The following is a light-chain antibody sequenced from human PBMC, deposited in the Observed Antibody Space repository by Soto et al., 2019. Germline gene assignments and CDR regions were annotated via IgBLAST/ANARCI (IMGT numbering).Light chain of an antibody. J-gene: IGKJ1*01. CDR3: QQTYSTPRGA. CDR2: AAS. V-gene: IGKV1-39*01. CDR1: ESIRNN. Sequence: DIQMTQSPSSLSESVGDRVTITCRASESIRNNLNWYQQKPGKAPKLLIYAASTLQSGVPSRFSGGGSGTEFTLPIGSLQPEDFTTYYCQQTYSTPRGAFGQGTKVEFK.